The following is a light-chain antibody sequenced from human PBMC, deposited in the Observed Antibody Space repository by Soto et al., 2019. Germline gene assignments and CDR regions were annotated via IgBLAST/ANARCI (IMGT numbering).Light chain of an antibody. CDR1: QTISSW. V-gene: IGKV1-5*03. J-gene: IGKJ1*01. CDR3: QHYNSYSEA. CDR2: KAS. Sequence: IQITQSPSTLSGSVGDRVTITCRASQTISSWLAWYQQKPGKAPKLLIYKASTLKRGVPSRFSGSGSGTEFTLTISSLQPDDFATYYCQHYNSYSEAFGQGTKVDIK.